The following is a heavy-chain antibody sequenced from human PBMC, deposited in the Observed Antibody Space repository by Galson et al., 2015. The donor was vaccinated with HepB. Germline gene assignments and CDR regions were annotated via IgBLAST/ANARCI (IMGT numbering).Heavy chain of an antibody. CDR1: GFTFNSYW. Sequence: SLRLSCAASGFTFNSYWMTWVRQAPGKGLEWVANIKQDGSQKYYVDSVKGRFTISRHNAENSLYLQMNSLRAEDTAVYYCVRVVSSGWYLDYWGQGTLITVSS. CDR3: VRVVSSGWYLDY. V-gene: IGHV3-7*03. J-gene: IGHJ4*02. D-gene: IGHD6-19*01. CDR2: IKQDGSQK.